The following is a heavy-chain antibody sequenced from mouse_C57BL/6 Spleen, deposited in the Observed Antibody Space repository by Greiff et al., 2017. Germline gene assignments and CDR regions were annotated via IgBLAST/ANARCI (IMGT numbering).Heavy chain of an antibody. J-gene: IGHJ4*01. CDR3: ARNYQGAMDY. CDR1: GYAFSSYW. V-gene: IGHV1-80*01. Sequence: VKLQESGAELVKPGASVKISCKASGYAFSSYWMNWVKQRPGKGLEWIGQIYPGDGDTNYNGKFKGKATLTADKSSSTAYMQLSSLTSEDSAVYFCARNYQGAMDYWGQGTSVTVSS. CDR2: IYPGDGDT. D-gene: IGHD2-1*01.